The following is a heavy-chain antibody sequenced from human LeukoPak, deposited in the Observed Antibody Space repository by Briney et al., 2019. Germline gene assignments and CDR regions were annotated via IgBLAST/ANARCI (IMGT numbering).Heavy chain of an antibody. CDR1: GSTFSSYS. CDR3: ARDRSGHA. D-gene: IGHD3-10*01. V-gene: IGHV3-21*01. Sequence: PGGSPRLSCAASGSTFSSYSMNWVRQAPGKGLEWVSSISSSSSYIYYAVSVKGRFTISRDNAKNSLYLQMNSLRAEDTAVYYCARDRSGHAWGQGTLVTVSS. J-gene: IGHJ5*02. CDR2: ISSSSSYI.